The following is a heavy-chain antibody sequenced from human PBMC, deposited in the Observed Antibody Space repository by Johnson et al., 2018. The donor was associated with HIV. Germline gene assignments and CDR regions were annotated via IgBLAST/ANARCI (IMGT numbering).Heavy chain of an antibody. J-gene: IGHJ3*02. CDR1: GFTFSRFG. CDR3: ARRGNWNYLKSAFDI. CDR2: ISYDGSDK. V-gene: IGHV3-33*05. D-gene: IGHD1-7*01. Sequence: QVQLVESGGGVVQPGGSLRLSCVASGFTFSRFGMHWVRQAPGKGLEWVAVISYDGSDKYYADSVKGRFTISRANSKNSLYLQMNSLRAEDTAVYHCARRGNWNYLKSAFDIWGQGTMVTVSS.